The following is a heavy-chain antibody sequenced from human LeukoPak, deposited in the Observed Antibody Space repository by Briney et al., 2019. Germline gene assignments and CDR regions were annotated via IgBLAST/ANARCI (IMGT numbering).Heavy chain of an antibody. Sequence: GGSLRLSCAASGFTFSSYSMNWVRQAPGKGLEWVSYISSSSSTIYYADSVKGRFTISRDNAKNSLYLQMNSLRAEDTAVYYCARDFDIVVVVAATAHDAFDIWGQGTMVTVSS. J-gene: IGHJ3*02. CDR3: ARDFDIVVVVAATAHDAFDI. V-gene: IGHV3-48*01. CDR2: ISSSSSTI. CDR1: GFTFSSYS. D-gene: IGHD2-15*01.